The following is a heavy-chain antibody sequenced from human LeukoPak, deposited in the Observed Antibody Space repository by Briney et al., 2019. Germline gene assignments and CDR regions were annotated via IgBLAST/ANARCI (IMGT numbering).Heavy chain of an antibody. CDR1: GGSISSDY. Sequence: SETLSLTCTVYGGSISSDYWSWIRQPAGKGLEWIGRIYTSGSTNYNPSLKSRVTMSVDTSKNQFSLRLSSVTAADTAVYYCAREGCSSTSCYSGPWFDPWGQGTLVTVSS. CDR2: IYTSGST. D-gene: IGHD2-2*02. J-gene: IGHJ5*02. V-gene: IGHV4-4*07. CDR3: AREGCSSTSCYSGPWFDP.